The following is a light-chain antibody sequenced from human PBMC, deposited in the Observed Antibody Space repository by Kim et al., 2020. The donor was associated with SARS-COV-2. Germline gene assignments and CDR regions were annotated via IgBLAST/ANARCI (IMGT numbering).Light chain of an antibody. V-gene: IGLV1-51*01. J-gene: IGLJ3*02. CDR1: SSNIGNNY. Sequence: GQKVTISCSGSSSNIGNNYVSWYQQLPGTAPNLLISGNTERPSGIPDRFSGSKSGTSATLGITGLQTGDEADYYCGTWDSSLSAVVFGGGTQLTVL. CDR3: GTWDSSLSAVV. CDR2: GNT.